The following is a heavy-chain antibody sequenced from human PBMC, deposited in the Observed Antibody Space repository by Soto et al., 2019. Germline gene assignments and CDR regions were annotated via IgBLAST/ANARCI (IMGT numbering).Heavy chain of an antibody. CDR1: GFTFSSYW. V-gene: IGHV3-7*01. CDR3: AKDGSGASGYIVLGY. Sequence: GGSLRLSCAASGFTFSSYWMSWVRQAPGKGLEWVANIKQDGSEKYYADSVKGRFTISRDNSKNTLYLQMNSLRAEDTAVYYCAKDGSGASGYIVLGYWGQGTLVTVSS. D-gene: IGHD5-18*01. CDR2: IKQDGSEK. J-gene: IGHJ4*02.